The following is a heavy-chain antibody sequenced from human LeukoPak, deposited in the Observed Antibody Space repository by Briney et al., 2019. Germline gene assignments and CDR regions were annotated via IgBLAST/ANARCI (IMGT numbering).Heavy chain of an antibody. Sequence: SETLSLTCSVSGDSISNYYWNWIRQPPGKGLEWIGYIYYSGNTNYNPSLKSRVTILVDTSKTQFSLKLSSVTAADTAVYYCARRRRIAAAGTDAFDIWGQGTMVTVSS. J-gene: IGHJ3*02. CDR1: GDSISNYY. CDR2: IYYSGNT. CDR3: ARRRRIAAAGTDAFDI. D-gene: IGHD6-13*01. V-gene: IGHV4-59*08.